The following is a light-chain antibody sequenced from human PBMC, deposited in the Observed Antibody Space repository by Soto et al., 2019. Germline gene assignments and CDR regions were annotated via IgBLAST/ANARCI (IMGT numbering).Light chain of an antibody. CDR3: QQSDYSPMYT. Sequence: DIQMTQSPSSLSASVGDRVTITCRASQTIGTSLNWYQQKPGKAPKLLIYAASSLQSGIPSRFSGSGSGTAFTLTISSLQPEDSATYYCQQSDYSPMYTFGQGTDLEVK. CDR1: QTIGTS. V-gene: IGKV1-39*01. CDR2: AAS. J-gene: IGKJ2*01.